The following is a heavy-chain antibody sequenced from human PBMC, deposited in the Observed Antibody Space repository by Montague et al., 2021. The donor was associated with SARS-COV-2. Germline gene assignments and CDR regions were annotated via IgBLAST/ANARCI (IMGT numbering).Heavy chain of an antibody. D-gene: IGHD6-6*01. CDR3: ARSGWEQLVRARYYYYGMDV. CDR2: INHSGST. V-gene: IGHV4-34*01. CDR1: GGSFSGYY. Sequence: SETLSLTCAVYGGSFSGYYWSWIRQPPGKGLEWIGEINHSGSTNYNPSLKSRVTISVDTSKNQFSLKLSSVTAAATAVYYCARSGWEQLVRARYYYYGMDVWGQGTTVTVSS. J-gene: IGHJ6*02.